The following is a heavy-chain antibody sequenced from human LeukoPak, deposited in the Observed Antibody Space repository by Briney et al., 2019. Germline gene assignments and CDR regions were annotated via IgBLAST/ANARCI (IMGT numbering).Heavy chain of an antibody. V-gene: IGHV1-24*01. Sequence: ASVKVSCKVSGYTLTELSMHWVRQAPGKGLEWMGGFDPEDGETIYAQKFQGRVTMTEDTSTDTAYMELSSLRSEDTAVYYCATLTGGSYMGGYYYYYYGMDVWGQGTRSPSP. CDR1: GYTLTELS. CDR3: ATLTGGSYMGGYYYYYYGMDV. CDR2: FDPEDGET. J-gene: IGHJ6*02. D-gene: IGHD2-15*01.